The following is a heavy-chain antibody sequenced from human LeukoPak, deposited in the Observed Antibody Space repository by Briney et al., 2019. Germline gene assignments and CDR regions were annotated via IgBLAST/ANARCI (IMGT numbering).Heavy chain of an antibody. CDR3: ARQDYYDSSGYYTYDAFDI. CDR1: GGSISSYY. J-gene: IGHJ3*02. Sequence: SETLSLTCTVSGGSISSYYWSWIRQPPGKGLEWIGYIYYSGSTNYNPSLKSRVTISVDTSKNQFSLKLSSVTAADTAVYYCARQDYYDSSGYYTYDAFDIWGQGTMVTVSS. CDR2: IYYSGST. V-gene: IGHV4-59*08. D-gene: IGHD3-22*01.